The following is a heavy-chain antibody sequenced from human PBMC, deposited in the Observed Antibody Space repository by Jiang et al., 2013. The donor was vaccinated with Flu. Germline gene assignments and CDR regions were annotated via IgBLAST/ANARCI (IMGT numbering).Heavy chain of an antibody. CDR2: MSISGKN. J-gene: IGHJ4*02. D-gene: IGHD3-3*01. CDR1: GGSISSGAYY. Sequence: GSGLVKPSQTLSLTCTVSGGSISSGAYYWSWTRQPAGKGLEWIGRMSISGKNKYNPSLESRVTISVDTSKNQFTLNLNSVTAADTAVYYCVRETHMTDFGVLTSPYFDYWAREPWSPSPQ. CDR3: VRETHMTDFGVLTSPYFDY. V-gene: IGHV4-61*02.